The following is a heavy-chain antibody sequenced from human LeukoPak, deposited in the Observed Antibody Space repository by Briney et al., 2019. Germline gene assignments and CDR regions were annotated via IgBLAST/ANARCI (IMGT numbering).Heavy chain of an antibody. CDR2: IYYSGST. V-gene: IGHV4-39*07. J-gene: IGHJ6*03. Sequence: KPSETLSLTCTVSGGSISSSSYYWGWIRQPPGKGLEWIGSIYYSGSTYYNPSLKSRVTTSVDTSKNQFSLKLSSVTAADTAVYYCARDPSSSWYSYYYYMDVWGKGTTVTVSS. CDR3: ARDPSSSWYSYYYYMDV. CDR1: GGSISSSSYY. D-gene: IGHD6-13*01.